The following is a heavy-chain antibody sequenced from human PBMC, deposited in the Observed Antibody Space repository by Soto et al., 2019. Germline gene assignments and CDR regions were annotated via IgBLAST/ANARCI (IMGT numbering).Heavy chain of an antibody. CDR3: ARAVLTTNWFER. D-gene: IGHD3-22*01. CDR2: IYYAGST. J-gene: IGHJ5*02. CDR1: GGSIRSGGSY. Sequence: SETLSLTCTVSGGSIRSGGSYWIWIRQHPGKGLEWIGYIYYAGSTFYNPSLKSRISISVDTSKSQFSLNLSSLTAADSAAYYCARAVLTTNWFERWGQGTLVTVSS. V-gene: IGHV4-31*03.